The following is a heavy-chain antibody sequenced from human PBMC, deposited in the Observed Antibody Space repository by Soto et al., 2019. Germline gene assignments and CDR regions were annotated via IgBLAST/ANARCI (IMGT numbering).Heavy chain of an antibody. CDR2: IKQDGSEK. J-gene: IGHJ4*02. Sequence: GGSLRLSCAASGFTFSSYWMSWVRQAPGKGLEWVANIKQDGSEKYYVDSVKGRFTISRDNAKNSLYLQMNSLRAEDTALYYCARVLRGSGSYYFDYWGQGTLVTVSS. D-gene: IGHD3-10*01. V-gene: IGHV3-7*01. CDR1: GFTFSSYW. CDR3: ARVLRGSGSYYFDY.